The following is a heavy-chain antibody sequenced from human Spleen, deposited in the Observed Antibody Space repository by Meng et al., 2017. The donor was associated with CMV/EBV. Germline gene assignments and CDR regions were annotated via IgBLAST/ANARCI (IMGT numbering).Heavy chain of an antibody. CDR1: GGVFSGFY. CDR3: ARGDSGTVGY. V-gene: IGHV4-34*01. J-gene: IGHJ4*02. D-gene: IGHD3-10*01. CDR2: INHSGST. Sequence: QVHLQGWGAGLLNPSETLSLTCAVYGGVFSGFYWSWIRQPPGKGLEWIGEINHSGSTNYNPSLKSRVTISVDTSKNQFSLKLSSVTAADTAVYYCARGDSGTVGYWGQGTLVTVSS.